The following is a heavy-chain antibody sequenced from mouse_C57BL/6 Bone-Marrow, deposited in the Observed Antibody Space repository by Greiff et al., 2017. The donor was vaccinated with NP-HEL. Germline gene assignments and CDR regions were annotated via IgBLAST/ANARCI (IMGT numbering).Heavy chain of an antibody. J-gene: IGHJ4*01. D-gene: IGHD3-2*02. CDR1: GYTFTSYW. V-gene: IGHV1-64*01. CDR2: IHPNSGST. CDR3: AREAQATLYAMDY. Sequence: VQLQQPGAELVKPGASVKLSCKASGYTFTSYWMHWVKQRPGQGLEWIGMIHPNSGSTNYNEKFKSKATLTVDKSSSTAYMQLSSLTSEDSAVYYCAREAQATLYAMDYWGQGTSVTVSS.